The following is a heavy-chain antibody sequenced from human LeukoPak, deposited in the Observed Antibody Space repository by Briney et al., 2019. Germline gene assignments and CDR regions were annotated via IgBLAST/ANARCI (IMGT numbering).Heavy chain of an antibody. V-gene: IGHV4-4*07. CDR3: AREVELNWNYHPFDY. D-gene: IGHD1-7*01. Sequence: SETLSLTCTVSGGSISSYYWSWIRQPAGKGLEWIGRIYTSGSTNYNPSLKSRVTMSVDTSKNQFSLKLSSVTAADTAVYYCAREVELNWNYHPFDYWGQGTLVTVSS. CDR2: IYTSGST. J-gene: IGHJ4*02. CDR1: GGSISSYY.